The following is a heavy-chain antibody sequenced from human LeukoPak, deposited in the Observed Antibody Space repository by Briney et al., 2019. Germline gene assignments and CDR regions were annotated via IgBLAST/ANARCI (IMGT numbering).Heavy chain of an antibody. V-gene: IGHV1-18*01. D-gene: IGHD6-13*01. CDR3: ARDRTPWYGIDY. CDR1: GGTFTSYG. Sequence: AASVKVSCKASGGTFTSYGISWVRQAPGQGLEWMGWISAYNGNTNYAQKLQGRVTMTTDTSTSTAYVELRSLRSDDTAVYYCARDRTPWYGIDYWGQGTLVTVSS. J-gene: IGHJ4*02. CDR2: ISAYNGNT.